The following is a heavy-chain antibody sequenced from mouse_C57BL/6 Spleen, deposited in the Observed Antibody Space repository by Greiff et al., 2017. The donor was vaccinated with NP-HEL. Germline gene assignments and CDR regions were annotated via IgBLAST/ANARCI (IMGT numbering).Heavy chain of an antibody. D-gene: IGHD1-1*01. Sequence: VQLQQSGPGLVQPSQSLSITCTVSGFSLTSYGVHWVRQSPRKGLEWLGVIWRGGSTDYNAAFMSRLSITKDNSKSQVFFKMNSLQADDTAIYYCAKIYYYGSSYWYYAMDYWGQGTSVTVSS. V-gene: IGHV2-5*01. CDR1: GFSLTSYG. CDR2: IWRGGST. J-gene: IGHJ4*01. CDR3: AKIYYYGSSYWYYAMDY.